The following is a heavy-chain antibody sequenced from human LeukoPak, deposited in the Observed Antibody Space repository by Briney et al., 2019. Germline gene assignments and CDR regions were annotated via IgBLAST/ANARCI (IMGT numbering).Heavy chain of an antibody. J-gene: IGHJ4*02. Sequence: ASVKVSCKASGGTFSSYAISWVRQPPGQGLEWMGGIIPIFGTANYVQKFQGRVTITADESTSTAYMELSSLRSEDTAVYYCARSVQLERLDFDYWGQGTLVTVSS. CDR3: ARSVQLERLDFDY. V-gene: IGHV1-69*13. CDR1: GGTFSSYA. D-gene: IGHD1-1*01. CDR2: IIPIFGTA.